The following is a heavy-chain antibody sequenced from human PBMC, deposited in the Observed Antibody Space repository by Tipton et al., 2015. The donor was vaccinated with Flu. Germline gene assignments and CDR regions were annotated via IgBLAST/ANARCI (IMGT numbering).Heavy chain of an antibody. CDR1: GFTFSCYS. D-gene: IGHD3-16*01. J-gene: IGHJ6*03. Sequence: SLRLSCGASGFTFSCYSMKCVRQAPGKGLNWVSSTSSSSGYIYLTDTLKGRFPSSRDNPKISLYLHMNSLRAEDTAVYYCARMLNYYSDYYYMDVWGKGTTVTVSS. CDR2: TSSSSGYI. CDR3: ARMLNYYSDYYYMDV. V-gene: IGHV3-21*01.